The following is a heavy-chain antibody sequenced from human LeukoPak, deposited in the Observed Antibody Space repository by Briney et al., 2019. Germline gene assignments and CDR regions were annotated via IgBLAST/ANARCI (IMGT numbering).Heavy chain of an antibody. D-gene: IGHD5-24*01. V-gene: IGHV4-30-2*01. CDR2: IYHGGST. Sequence: KPSQTLSLTCAVSGGSVSSGGFSWTWIRQPPGKGLEWIGYIYHGGSTSYNSSLQSRVTMSVDRSKNLFSLRLRSVTAADTAVYYCARSRTRSIYNYVPYYFDYWGQGILVTVSS. CDR3: ARSRTRSIYNYVPYYFDY. CDR1: GGSVSSGGFS. J-gene: IGHJ4*02.